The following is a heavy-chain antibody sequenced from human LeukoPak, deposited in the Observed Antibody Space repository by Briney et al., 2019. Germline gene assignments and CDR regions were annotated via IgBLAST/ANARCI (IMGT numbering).Heavy chain of an antibody. J-gene: IGHJ3*02. CDR3: ARLPPAVHAFDI. V-gene: IGHV4-59*08. CDR2: IYYSGST. Sequence: SETLSLTCTVSGGSISSYYWSWIRQPPGKGLEWIGYIYYSGSTNYNPSLKSRVTISVDTSKNQFSLKLSSVTAADTAVYYCARLPPAVHAFDIWGQGTMVTVSS. CDR1: GGSISSYY.